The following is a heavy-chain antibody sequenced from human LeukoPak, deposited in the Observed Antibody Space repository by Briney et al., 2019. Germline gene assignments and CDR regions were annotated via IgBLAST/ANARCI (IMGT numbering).Heavy chain of an antibody. CDR1: GFPFTSYG. D-gene: IGHD3-10*01. V-gene: IGHV1-18*04. CDR3: ARDQVEYGSGSYYTFDY. J-gene: IGHJ4*02. CDR2: GSAYNGNT. Sequence: GASGNVPFQASGFPFTSYGISRVRPGPGKGPGWVGWGSAYNGNTNYAQKLQGRVTMTTDTSTSTAYMELRSLRSDDTAVYYCARDQVEYGSGSYYTFDYWGQGTLVTVSS.